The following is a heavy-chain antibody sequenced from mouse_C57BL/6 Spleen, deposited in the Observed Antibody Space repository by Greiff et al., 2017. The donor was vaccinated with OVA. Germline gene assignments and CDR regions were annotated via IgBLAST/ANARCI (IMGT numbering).Heavy chain of an antibody. J-gene: IGHJ1*03. V-gene: IGHV1-82*01. CDR1: GYAFSSSW. Sequence: QVQLQQSGPELVKPGASVKISCKASGYAFSSSWMNWVQQRPGKGLEWIGRSYPGDGATNYNGKFKGKATLTADKSSSTAYMQLSSLTSEDSAVYFCARERYFDVWGTGTTVTVSS. CDR2: SYPGDGAT. CDR3: ARERYFDV.